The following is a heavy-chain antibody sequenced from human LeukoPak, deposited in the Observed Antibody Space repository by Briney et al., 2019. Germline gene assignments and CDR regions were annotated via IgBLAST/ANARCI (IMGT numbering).Heavy chain of an antibody. CDR2: INPNSGGT. J-gene: IGHJ3*02. CDR1: GYTFTGYY. V-gene: IGHV1-2*02. D-gene: IGHD6-19*01. Sequence: ASVKVSCKASGYTFTGYYMHWVRQAPGQGLEWMGWINPNSGGTNYAQKFQGRVTMTRDTSISTAYMELSRPRSDDTAVYYRARQRKIMGYSSGWRDAFDIWGQGTMVTVSS. CDR3: ARQRKIMGYSSGWRDAFDI.